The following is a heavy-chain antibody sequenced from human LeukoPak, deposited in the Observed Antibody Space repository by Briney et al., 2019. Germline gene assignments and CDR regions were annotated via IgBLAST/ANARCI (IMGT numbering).Heavy chain of an antibody. Sequence: PGGSLRLSCTASGFSFSSYWMHWVRQAPGKGLVSVSRIGHDASIIGYADFVKGRFTISRDSAKNTMYIQMNSLRVEDTAVYYCARMSLVAAGAVDFDYWGQGTLVTVSS. CDR1: GFSFSSYW. V-gene: IGHV3-74*01. CDR3: ARMSLVAAGAVDFDY. CDR2: IGHDASII. D-gene: IGHD6-13*01. J-gene: IGHJ4*02.